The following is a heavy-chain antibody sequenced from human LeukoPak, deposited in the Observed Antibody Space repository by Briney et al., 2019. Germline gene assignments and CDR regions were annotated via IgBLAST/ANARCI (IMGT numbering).Heavy chain of an antibody. V-gene: IGHV4-39*02. CDR2: IYYSGST. CDR1: GGSISSSSYY. D-gene: IGHD6-13*01. Sequence: SETLSLTCTVSGGSISSSSYYWGWIRQPPGKGLEWIGSIYYSGSTYYNPSLKSRVTISVDTSKNQFSLKLSSVTAADTAVYYCARDLAAAGDDAFDIWGQGTMVTVSS. J-gene: IGHJ3*02. CDR3: ARDLAAAGDDAFDI.